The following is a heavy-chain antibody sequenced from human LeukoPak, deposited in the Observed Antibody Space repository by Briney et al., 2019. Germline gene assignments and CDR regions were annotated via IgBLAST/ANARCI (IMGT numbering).Heavy chain of an antibody. D-gene: IGHD6-19*01. CDR1: GNSISSGYY. CDR2: IFHSGTT. CDR3: ANQYSSGWFYFDY. V-gene: IGHV4-38-2*01. J-gene: IGHJ4*02. Sequence: SETLSLTCAVSGNSISSGYYWGWIRQSPGKGLEWIGSIFHSGTTYYNPSLKSRVTISVDTSKNQFSLKLSSVTAADTAGYYCANQYSSGWFYFDYWGQGTLVTVSS.